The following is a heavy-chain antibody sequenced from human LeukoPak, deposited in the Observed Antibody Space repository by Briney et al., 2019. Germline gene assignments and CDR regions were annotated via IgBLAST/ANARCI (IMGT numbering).Heavy chain of an antibody. Sequence: GRSLRLSCAASGFTFSSYAMHWVRQAPGKGLEWLAVISYDGSNKYYADSVKGRFTISRDNSKNTLYLQMNSLRAEDTAVYYCAREFSGYSDYWGQGTLVTVSS. D-gene: IGHD3-22*01. V-gene: IGHV3-30-3*01. J-gene: IGHJ4*02. CDR2: ISYDGSNK. CDR3: AREFSGYSDY. CDR1: GFTFSSYA.